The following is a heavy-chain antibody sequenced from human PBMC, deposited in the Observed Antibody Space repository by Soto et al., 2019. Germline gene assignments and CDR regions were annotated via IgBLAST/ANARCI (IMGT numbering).Heavy chain of an antibody. Sequence: QVQLVESGGGVVQPGRSLRLSCAASGFTFSSYGMHWVRQAPGKGLEWVAVIWYDGSNKYYADSVKGRFTISRDNSKNTLYLQMNSLRAEDTAVYYCARNPYYDFWSGSLFYYYYYGMDVW. CDR3: ARNPYYDFWSGSLFYYYYYGMDV. CDR1: GFTFSSYG. CDR2: IWYDGSNK. J-gene: IGHJ6*01. V-gene: IGHV3-33*01. D-gene: IGHD3-3*01.